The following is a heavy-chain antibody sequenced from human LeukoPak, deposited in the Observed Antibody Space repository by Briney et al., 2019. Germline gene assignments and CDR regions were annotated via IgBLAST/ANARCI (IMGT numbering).Heavy chain of an antibody. CDR3: AKDASPDIVVVPAAWSV. CDR1: GFTFSSYA. CDR2: ISGSGGST. Sequence: GGSLRLSCAASGFTFSSYAMSWVRQAPGKGLEWVSAISGSGGSTYYADSVKGRFTISRDNSKNTLYLQMNSLRAEDTAVYYYAKDASPDIVVVPAAWSVWGQGTTVTVSS. V-gene: IGHV3-23*01. J-gene: IGHJ6*02. D-gene: IGHD2-2*01.